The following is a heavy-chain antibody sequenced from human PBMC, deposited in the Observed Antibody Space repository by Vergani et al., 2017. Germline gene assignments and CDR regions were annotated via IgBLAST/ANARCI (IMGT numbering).Heavy chain of an antibody. CDR2: IIPVLGKT. D-gene: IGHD2-21*02. V-gene: IGHV1-69*08. CDR1: GATFRSNT. Sequence: QVQLVHSGAEVKKPGSSVKVSCKASGATFRSNTISWVRQVPGQGLEWMGRIIPVLGKTKYAQDFQGILTITADTSTSTAYMELTSLRSQDTAVYYCARDPRGYGGDPEDYYYGMDVWGQGTTVTVSS. J-gene: IGHJ6*02. CDR3: ARDPRGYGGDPEDYYYGMDV.